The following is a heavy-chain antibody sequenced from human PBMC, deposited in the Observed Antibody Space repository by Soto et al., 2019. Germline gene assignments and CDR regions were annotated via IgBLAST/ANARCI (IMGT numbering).Heavy chain of an antibody. V-gene: IGHV3-64*01. CDR3: ARAPGYSGYGALDY. J-gene: IGHJ4*02. CDR2: INSNGGST. Sequence: EVQLVESGGGLVQPGGSLRLSCAASGYTFSTYAMHWVRQAPGKGLEYVSVINSNGGSTFYANSVKGRFTISRDNSKNTLYLQMGSLRVEDTGVYYCARAPGYSGYGALDYWGQGTLVTVSS. D-gene: IGHD5-12*01. CDR1: GYTFSTYA.